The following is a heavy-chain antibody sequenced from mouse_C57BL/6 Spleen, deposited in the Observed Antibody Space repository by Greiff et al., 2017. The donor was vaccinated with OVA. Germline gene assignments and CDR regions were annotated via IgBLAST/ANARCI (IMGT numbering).Heavy chain of an antibody. CDR1: GFNIKDDY. Sequence: VQLQQSGAELVRPGASVKLSCTASGFNIKDDYMHWVKQRPEQGLEWIGWIDPENGDTEYASKFQGKATITADTFSNTAYLQLSSLTSEDTAVYYCTKDYSNYCYAMDYWGQGTSVTVSS. CDR3: TKDYSNYCYAMDY. CDR2: IDPENGDT. J-gene: IGHJ4*01. V-gene: IGHV14-4*01. D-gene: IGHD2-5*01.